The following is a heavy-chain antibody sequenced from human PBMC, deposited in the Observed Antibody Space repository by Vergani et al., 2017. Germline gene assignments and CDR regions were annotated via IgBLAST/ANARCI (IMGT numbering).Heavy chain of an antibody. Sequence: QVLLVQSGAEVKKPGASVRVSCKTSGYTFTNYYIHWVRQAPGQGLEWMGIINPSGGSTTYAQQFQGRLTMTRDTSTSTVYMDLSNLRSEDTAVYYCARDRYWYYGDYWYFDLWGRGTLVTVSS. D-gene: IGHD4-17*01. V-gene: IGHV1-46*01. CDR3: ARDRYWYYGDYWYFDL. CDR2: INPSGGST. CDR1: GYTFTNYY. J-gene: IGHJ2*01.